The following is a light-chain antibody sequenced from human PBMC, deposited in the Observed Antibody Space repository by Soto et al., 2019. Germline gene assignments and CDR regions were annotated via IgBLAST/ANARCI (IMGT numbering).Light chain of an antibody. CDR1: SSNIGNNY. CDR2: DNY. J-gene: IGLJ2*01. V-gene: IGLV1-51*01. Sequence: QSVLTQPPSVSAAPGQTVTMSCSGSSSNIGNNYLSSCQQVPGTVPQILMSDNYRRPSGVPARCSGSKSGTSATLGITGVQTGEDDDYYCGTWDTRRSAGVFGGGTKLTVL. CDR3: GTWDTRRSAGV.